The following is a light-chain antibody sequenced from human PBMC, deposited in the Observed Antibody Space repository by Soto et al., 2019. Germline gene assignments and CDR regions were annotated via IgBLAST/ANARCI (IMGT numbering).Light chain of an antibody. CDR1: QSVSSSY. V-gene: IGKV3-20*01. CDR2: GAS. Sequence: EIVLTQSPGTLSLSPGERATLSCRASQSVSSSYLAWYQQKPGQAPRLLIYGASSRATGIPDRFSGSGSGTDFTLTISRLEPEDFAVYYCQQYGSSLRWTFGQGTKVAIK. J-gene: IGKJ1*01. CDR3: QQYGSSLRWT.